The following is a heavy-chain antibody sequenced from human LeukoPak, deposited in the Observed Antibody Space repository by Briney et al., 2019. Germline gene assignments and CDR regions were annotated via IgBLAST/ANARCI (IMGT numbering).Heavy chain of an antibody. CDR1: GFTFSRSW. CDR3: VRSSHPGGWFDP. J-gene: IGHJ5*02. D-gene: IGHD3-10*01. CDR2: INEDGGEI. V-gene: IGHV3-7*01. Sequence: PGGSLRLSCAASGFTFSRSWMTWVRQAPGKGLEWVASINEDGGEIHYVDSVKGRFTISRDNAKNSLYLQMNSLTAEDTAVHYCVRSSHPGGWFDPWGQGTLVIVSS.